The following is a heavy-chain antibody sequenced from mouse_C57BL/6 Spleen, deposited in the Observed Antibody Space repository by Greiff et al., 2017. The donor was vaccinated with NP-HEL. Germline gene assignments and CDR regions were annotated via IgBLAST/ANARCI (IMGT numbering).Heavy chain of an antibody. CDR3: ARTGITTVVEYYFDY. Sequence: QVQLQQSGPELVKPGASVKISCKASGYAFSSSWMNWVKQRPGKGLEWIGRIYPGDGDTNYNGKFKGKATLTADKSSSTAYMQLSSLTSEDSAVYFCARTGITTVVEYYFDYWGQGTTLTVSS. V-gene: IGHV1-82*01. J-gene: IGHJ2*01. CDR2: IYPGDGDT. D-gene: IGHD1-1*01. CDR1: GYAFSSSW.